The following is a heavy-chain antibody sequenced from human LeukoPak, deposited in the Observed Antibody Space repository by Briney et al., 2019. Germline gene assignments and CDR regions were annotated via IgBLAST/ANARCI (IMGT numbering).Heavy chain of an antibody. Sequence: SETLSLTCAVYGGSFSGYYWSWIRQPPGRGLEWIGEINHRGSTNYTPSLKSRVTISVDTSKNQFSLKLSSVTAADTAVYYCARGRVPVIPFPPVRYGMDVWGQGTTVTVSS. CDR1: GGSFSGYY. CDR3: ARGRVPVIPFPPVRYGMDV. CDR2: INHRGST. D-gene: IGHD3-16*02. J-gene: IGHJ6*02. V-gene: IGHV4-34*01.